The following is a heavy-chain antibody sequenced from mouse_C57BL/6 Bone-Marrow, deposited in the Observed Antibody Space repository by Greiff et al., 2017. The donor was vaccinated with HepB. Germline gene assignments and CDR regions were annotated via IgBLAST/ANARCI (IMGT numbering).Heavy chain of an antibody. D-gene: IGHD2-1*01. CDR3: ARQGDLLRAMDY. V-gene: IGHV1-18*01. Sequence: VQLKQSGPELVKPGASVKIPCKASGYTFTDYNMDWVKQSHGKSLEWIGDINPNNGGPIYNQKFKGKATLTVDKSSSTAYMEHRSLTSEDTAVYYCARQGDLLRAMDYWGQGTSVTVSS. J-gene: IGHJ4*01. CDR2: INPNNGGP. CDR1: GYTFTDYN.